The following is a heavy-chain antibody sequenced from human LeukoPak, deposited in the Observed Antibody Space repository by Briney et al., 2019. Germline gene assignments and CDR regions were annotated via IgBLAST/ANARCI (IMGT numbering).Heavy chain of an antibody. CDR1: GGSISSGGYY. Sequence: SETLPLTCTVSGGSISSGGYYWSWIRQHPGKGLEWIGYIYYSGSTYYNPSLKSRVTISVDTSKNQFSLKLSSVTAADTAVYYCARARQLVRKNNWFDPWGQGTLVTVSS. J-gene: IGHJ5*02. D-gene: IGHD6-6*01. CDR3: ARARQLVRKNNWFDP. CDR2: IYYSGST. V-gene: IGHV4-31*03.